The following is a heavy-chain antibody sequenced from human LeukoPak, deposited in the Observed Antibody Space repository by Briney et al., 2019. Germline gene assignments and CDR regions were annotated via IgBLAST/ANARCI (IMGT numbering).Heavy chain of an antibody. J-gene: IGHJ4*02. CDR2: ISSSSSYI. V-gene: IGHV3-21*01. CDR3: AREWAGPGSPTDY. CDR1: GFTFSSYS. Sequence: GGSLRLSCAASGFTFSSYSMNWVRQAPGKGLEWASSISSSSSYIYYADSVKGRFTISRDNAKNSLYLQMNSLRAEDTAVYYCAREWAGPGSPTDYWGQGTLVTVSS.